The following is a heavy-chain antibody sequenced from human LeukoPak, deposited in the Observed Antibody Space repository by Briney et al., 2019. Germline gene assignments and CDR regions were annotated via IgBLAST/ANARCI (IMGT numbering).Heavy chain of an antibody. CDR2: ISGSGGST. D-gene: IGHD6-19*01. CDR3: AKRGWAFDY. J-gene: IGHJ4*02. Sequence: GGSLRLSCVASGFPFSSYWMTWVRQAPGKGLEWVSAISGSGGSTYYADSVKGRFTISRDNSKNTLYLQMNSLRAEDTAVYYCAKRGWAFDYWGQGTLVTVSS. CDR1: GFPFSSYW. V-gene: IGHV3-23*01.